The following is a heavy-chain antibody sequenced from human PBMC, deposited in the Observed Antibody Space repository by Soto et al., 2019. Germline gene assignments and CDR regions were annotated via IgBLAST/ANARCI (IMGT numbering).Heavy chain of an antibody. D-gene: IGHD1-26*01. J-gene: IGHJ3*02. V-gene: IGHV2-70*01. CDR3: ARIVGRKLLHDAFDI. CDR2: IDWDDDK. Sequence: SGPTLVNPTQTLTLTCTLSGFSLSTSGMCVSWIRQPPGKALEWLALIDWDDDKYYSTSLKTRLTISKDTSKNQVVLTMTNMDPVDTATYYCARIVGRKLLHDAFDIWGQGTMVTVSS. CDR1: GFSLSTSGMC.